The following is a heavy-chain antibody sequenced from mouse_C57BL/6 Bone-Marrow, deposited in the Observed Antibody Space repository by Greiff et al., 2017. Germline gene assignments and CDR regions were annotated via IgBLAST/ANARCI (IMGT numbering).Heavy chain of an antibody. J-gene: IGHJ3*01. V-gene: IGHV1-82*01. CDR2: IYPGDGDT. CDR3: ARDWGYLY. D-gene: IGHD2-2*01. Sequence: VQLQQSGPELVKPGASVKISCKASGYAFSSSWMNWVKQRPGKGLEWIGRIYPGDGDTNYNGKFKGKATLTADKSSSTAYMQLSSLTSEDSAVYFCARDWGYLYWGQGTLVTVSA. CDR1: GYAFSSSW.